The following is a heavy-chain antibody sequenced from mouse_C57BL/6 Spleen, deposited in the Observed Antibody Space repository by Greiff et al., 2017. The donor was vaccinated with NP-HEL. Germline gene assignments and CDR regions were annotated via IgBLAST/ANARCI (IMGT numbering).Heavy chain of an antibody. J-gene: IGHJ4*01. V-gene: IGHV5-17*01. CDR1: GFTFSDYG. CDR2: ISSGSSTI. CDR3: ARGYDPYAMDY. D-gene: IGHD2-2*01. Sequence: EVKLMESGGGLVKPGGSLKLSCAASGFTFSDYGMHWVRQAPEKGLEWVAYISSGSSTIYYADTVKGRFTISRDNAKNTLFLQMTSLVSEDTAMYYCARGYDPYAMDYWGQGTSVTVSS.